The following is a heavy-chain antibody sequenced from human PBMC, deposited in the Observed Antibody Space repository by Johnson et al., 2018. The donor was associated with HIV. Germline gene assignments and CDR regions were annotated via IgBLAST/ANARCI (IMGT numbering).Heavy chain of an antibody. J-gene: IGHJ3*02. CDR1: GFTFSSYG. Sequence: QVQLVESGGGVVRPGRSLRLSCAASGFTFSSYGMHWVRQAPGKGLEWVAVISYDGSNKYYADSVKGRFTISRDNSKNTLYLQMNSLRAEDTAVYYCAKVAVPYEDDAFDIWGQGTMVTVSS. CDR2: ISYDGSNK. D-gene: IGHD6-19*01. V-gene: IGHV3-30*18. CDR3: AKVAVPYEDDAFDI.